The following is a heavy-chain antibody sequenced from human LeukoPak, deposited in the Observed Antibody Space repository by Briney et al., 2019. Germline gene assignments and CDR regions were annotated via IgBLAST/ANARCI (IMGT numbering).Heavy chain of an antibody. CDR2: ISGGGGST. Sequence: PGRSLRLSCAASGFSFSNFGMTWVRQAPGKGLEWVSTISGGGGSTYYADSVKGRFTISRDQSKNTLYLQMNSLRAEDTAVYYCADGYNCAHWGQGTLVTVSS. CDR1: GFSFSNFG. V-gene: IGHV3-23*01. J-gene: IGHJ4*02. D-gene: IGHD5-24*01. CDR3: ADGYNCAH.